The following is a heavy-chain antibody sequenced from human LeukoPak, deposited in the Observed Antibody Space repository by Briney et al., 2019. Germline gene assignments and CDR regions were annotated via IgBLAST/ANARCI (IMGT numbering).Heavy chain of an antibody. Sequence: PSETLSLTCTVSNGSINSYYWTWIRQPPGKGLEWIGYIYYSGNTNYNPSLKSRVTMSVDTSKNQFSLELNSVTAADTAVYYCAREGGYNTYYFDYWGPGTLVTVSS. V-gene: IGHV4-59*12. J-gene: IGHJ4*02. CDR3: AREGGYNTYYFDY. CDR1: NGSINSYY. CDR2: IYYSGNT. D-gene: IGHD5-24*01.